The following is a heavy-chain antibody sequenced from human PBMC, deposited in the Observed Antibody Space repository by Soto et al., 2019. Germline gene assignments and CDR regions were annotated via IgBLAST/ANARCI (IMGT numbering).Heavy chain of an antibody. J-gene: IGHJ3*02. Sequence: GGSLRLSCAASGFTFSSYWMHWVRQAPGKGLVWVSRINSDGSSTSYADSVKGRFTISRDNAKNTLYLQMNSLRAEDTAVYYCAREAHSGYDPHWGGDAFDIWGQGTMVTVSS. D-gene: IGHD5-12*01. CDR3: AREAHSGYDPHWGGDAFDI. V-gene: IGHV3-74*01. CDR1: GFTFSSYW. CDR2: INSDGSST.